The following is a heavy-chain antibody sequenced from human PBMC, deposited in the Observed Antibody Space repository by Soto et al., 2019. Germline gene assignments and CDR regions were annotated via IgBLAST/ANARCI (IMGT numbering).Heavy chain of an antibody. V-gene: IGHV3-9*01. D-gene: IGHD3-22*01. CDR1: GFTFDDYA. Sequence: GGSLRLSCAASGFTFDDYAMHWVRQAPGKGLEWVSGISWNSGSIGYADSVKGRFTISRDNAKNSLYLQMNSLRAEDTALYYCAKVWEYDSSVYYFDYWGQGTLVTVSS. CDR2: ISWNSGSI. CDR3: AKVWEYDSSVYYFDY. J-gene: IGHJ4*02.